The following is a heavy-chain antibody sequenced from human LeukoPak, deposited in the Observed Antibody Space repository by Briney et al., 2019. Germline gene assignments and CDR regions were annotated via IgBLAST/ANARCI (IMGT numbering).Heavy chain of an antibody. V-gene: IGHV3-30*02. CDR3: ARILDSAWGELGY. CDR2: IRSDGSNK. CDR1: GFSFSSYG. J-gene: IGHJ4*02. Sequence: GGSLGLSCAGSGFSFSSYGMHWVRQAPGKGLEWMAFIRSDGSNKYYADSVKGGFTISRDNSKNTLYLQMNSLRAEDTAVYYCARILDSAWGELGYWGQGTLVTVSS. D-gene: IGHD6-19*01.